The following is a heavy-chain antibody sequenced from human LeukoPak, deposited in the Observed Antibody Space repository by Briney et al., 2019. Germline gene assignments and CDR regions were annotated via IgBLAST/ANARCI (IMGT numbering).Heavy chain of an antibody. CDR3: AKDLYGDYVVDY. CDR1: GFTFSSYA. Sequence: QPGGSLRLSCAASGFTFSSYAMNWVRQAPGKGLEWVSGISGGGGSTYYADSVKGRFTISRDNSKNTLYLQMNSLRAEDTAVYYCAKDLYGDYVVDYWGQGTLVTVSS. D-gene: IGHD4-17*01. CDR2: ISGGGGST. V-gene: IGHV3-23*01. J-gene: IGHJ4*02.